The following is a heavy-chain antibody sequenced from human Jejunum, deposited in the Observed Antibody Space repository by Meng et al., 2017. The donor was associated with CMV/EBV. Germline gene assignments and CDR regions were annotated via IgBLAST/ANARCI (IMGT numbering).Heavy chain of an antibody. CDR3: AKGGQVESRLDS. V-gene: IGHV3-23*01. CDR1: GFSFGSYA. J-gene: IGHJ4*02. Sequence: EVQLLESGGSLVQPGGSLRLSCVASGFSFGSYAMYWVRQAPGKGLEWVSAFSGSGEMTYYADSVKGRFTISRDNSRNTLYLQMNSLRVEDTALYYCAKGGQVESRLDSWGQGTLVTVSS. CDR2: FSGSGEMT.